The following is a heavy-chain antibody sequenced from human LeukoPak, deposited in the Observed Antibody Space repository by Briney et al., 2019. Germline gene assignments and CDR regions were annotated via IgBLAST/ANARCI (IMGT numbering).Heavy chain of an antibody. V-gene: IGHV3-7*01. CDR3: ARDATRGGDFDY. J-gene: IGHJ4*02. Sequence: GGSLRLSCAAAGFTFRSYWMTWVRQAPGKGLEWVANINQDGSEKYYVDSVKGRFTFSRDNAKDSLYLQMNSLRAEDTAVYYCARDATRGGDFDYWGQGTLVTVSS. CDR2: INQDGSEK. CDR1: GFTFRSYW. D-gene: IGHD3-16*01.